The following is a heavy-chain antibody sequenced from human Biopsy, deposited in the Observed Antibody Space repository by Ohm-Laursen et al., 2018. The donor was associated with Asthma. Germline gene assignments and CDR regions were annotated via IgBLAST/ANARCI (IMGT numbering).Heavy chain of an antibody. CDR3: ARDLSGYCTSSACYGFDS. CDR1: GGPLSSGPYY. J-gene: IGHJ5*01. V-gene: IGHV4-31*03. D-gene: IGHD2-8*01. Sequence: TLSLTCTVSGGPLSSGPYYWSWVRQHPGKGLEWIGYINYSGSTFYSPSLESRVTVSVDTSKNQFSLKLSSVTAADTAVYYCARDLSGYCTSSACYGFDSWGQGTLVTVSS. CDR2: INYSGST.